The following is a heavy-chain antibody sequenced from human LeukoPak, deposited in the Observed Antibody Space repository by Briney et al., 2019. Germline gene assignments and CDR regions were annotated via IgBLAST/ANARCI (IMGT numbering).Heavy chain of an antibody. V-gene: IGHV1-18*01. Sequence: ASVKVSCKASGYTFTSYGINWVRQAPGQGLEWMGWISTYNGNTNYGQKLQGRDTLTTDTSTSTAYMELRSLRSDDTAVFYCARDVRGELALQPDYWGQGTLVTVSS. CDR3: ARDVRGELALQPDY. CDR1: GYTFTSYG. CDR2: ISTYNGNT. D-gene: IGHD1-26*01. J-gene: IGHJ4*02.